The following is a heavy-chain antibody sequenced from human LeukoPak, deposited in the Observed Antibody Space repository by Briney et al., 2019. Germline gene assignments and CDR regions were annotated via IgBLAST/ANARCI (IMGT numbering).Heavy chain of an antibody. V-gene: IGHV3-30*02. D-gene: IGHD3-3*01. J-gene: IGHJ4*02. CDR3: AKPRGITIFEEGPLDY. Sequence: LPGGSLRLSCAASGFTFSSYGMHWVRQAPGKGLEWVAFIRYDGSNKYYADSVKGRFTISRDNSKNTLYLQMNSLRAEDTAVYYCAKPRGITIFEEGPLDYWGQGTLVTVSS. CDR1: GFTFSSYG. CDR2: IRYDGSNK.